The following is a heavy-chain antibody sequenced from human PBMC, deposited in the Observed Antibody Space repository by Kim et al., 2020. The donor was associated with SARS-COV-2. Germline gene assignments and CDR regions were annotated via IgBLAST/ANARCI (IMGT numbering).Heavy chain of an antibody. J-gene: IGHJ2*01. V-gene: IGHV3-33*01. CDR3: AREILSSSWYFDL. D-gene: IGHD3-9*01. Sequence: YADSVKGRFTISRDNSKNTLYLQMNSLRAEDTAVYYCAREILSSSWYFDLWGRGTLVTVSS.